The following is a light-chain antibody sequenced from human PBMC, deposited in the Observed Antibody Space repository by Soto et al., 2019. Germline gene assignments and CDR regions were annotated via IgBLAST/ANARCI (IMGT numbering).Light chain of an antibody. CDR2: GAS. CDR3: QQYKNWPRT. J-gene: IGKJ1*01. CDR1: QTVSNN. V-gene: IGKV3-15*01. Sequence: EIVMTQSPATLSVSPGERATLSCRASQTVSNNLAWYQQKPGQAPRLLISGASTRATGIPARFSGSGSETYFTLTISSLQSEDFAVYFCQQYKNWPRTFGQGTKVEIK.